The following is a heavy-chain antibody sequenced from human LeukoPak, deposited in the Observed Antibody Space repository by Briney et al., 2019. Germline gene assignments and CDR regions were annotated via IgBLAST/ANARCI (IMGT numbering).Heavy chain of an antibody. CDR1: GGSISSSSYY. CDR3: ARRSRSSGFFDY. CDR2: IYYIGST. Sequence: ASETLSLTCTVSGGSISSSSYYWDGIRQPPGKGVEWIGSIYYIGSTSFNPSLKSRVTISVDTSKNQFSLKLTSVTAADTAVYYCARRSRSSGFFDYWGQGTLVTVSS. V-gene: IGHV4-39*01. D-gene: IGHD1-1*01. J-gene: IGHJ4*02.